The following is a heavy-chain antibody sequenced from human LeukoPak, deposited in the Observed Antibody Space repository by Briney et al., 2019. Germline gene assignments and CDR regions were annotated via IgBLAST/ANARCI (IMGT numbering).Heavy chain of an antibody. Sequence: SETLSLTCAVYGGSFSGYYWSWIRQPPGKGLEWIGEINHSGSTNYNPSLKSRVTISVDTSRNQFSLKLRSVTAADTAVYYCARETSQKGADYMDVWGKGTTVTISS. D-gene: IGHD3-16*01. CDR3: ARETSQKGADYMDV. J-gene: IGHJ6*03. CDR1: GGSFSGYY. CDR2: INHSGST. V-gene: IGHV4-34*01.